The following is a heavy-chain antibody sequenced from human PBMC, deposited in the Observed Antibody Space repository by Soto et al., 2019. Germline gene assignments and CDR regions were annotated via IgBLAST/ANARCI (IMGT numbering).Heavy chain of an antibody. CDR2: LSGDGSTT. J-gene: IGHJ4*02. V-gene: IGHV3-74*01. CDR3: ARDYNGLGV. Sequence: PGGSLRLSCVASGFSLSNYYMHWVRQAPGKGLVWVARLSGDGSTTTYADSVKGRFTIFRDNGKRTLYLQMNSLTGEDKAVYYCARDYNGLGVWGQGTLVTVSS. CDR1: GFSLSNYY. D-gene: IGHD3-10*01.